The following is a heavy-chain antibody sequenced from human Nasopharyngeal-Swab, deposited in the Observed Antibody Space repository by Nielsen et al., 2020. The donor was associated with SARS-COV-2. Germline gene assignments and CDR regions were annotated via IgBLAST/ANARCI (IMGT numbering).Heavy chain of an antibody. CDR2: IIPIFATA. V-gene: IGHV1-69*13. Sequence: SVKVSCKASGGTFISYAISWVRQAPGQGLEWMGGIIPIFATANYAQKFQGRVTITADESTSTAYMELSSLRSEDTAVYYRAFTGPYDSSGNYFDYWGQGTLVTVSS. J-gene: IGHJ4*02. CDR1: GGTFISYA. D-gene: IGHD3-22*01. CDR3: AFTGPYDSSGNYFDY.